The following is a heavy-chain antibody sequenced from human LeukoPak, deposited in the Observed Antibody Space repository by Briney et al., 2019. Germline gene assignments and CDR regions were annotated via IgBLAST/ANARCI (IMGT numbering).Heavy chain of an antibody. V-gene: IGHV4-59*08. CDR2: IYYSGST. Sequence: SETLPLTCTVSGGSISSYYWSWIRQPPGKGLEWIGYIYYSGSTNYNPSLKSRVTISVDTSKNQFSQKLSSVTAADTAVYYCARHGEGTYYDSSGYYSNEYYFDYWGQGTLVTVSS. CDR3: ARHGEGTYYDSSGYYSNEYYFDY. CDR1: GGSISSYY. J-gene: IGHJ4*02. D-gene: IGHD3-22*01.